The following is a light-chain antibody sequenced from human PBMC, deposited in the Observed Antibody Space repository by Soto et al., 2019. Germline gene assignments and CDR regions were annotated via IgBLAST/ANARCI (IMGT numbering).Light chain of an antibody. CDR3: SSYAGSDNMI. V-gene: IGLV2-8*01. CDR1: SSDVGGYEH. J-gene: IGLJ2*01. Sequence: SVLTQPPSASGSPGQSVTLSCTGSSSDVGGYEHVSWYQQHPGRVPKPLIYDVSKRLSGVPDRFSGSKSGNTASLTVSGLQAEDEADYYCSSYAGSDNMIFGGGTKVTVL. CDR2: DVS.